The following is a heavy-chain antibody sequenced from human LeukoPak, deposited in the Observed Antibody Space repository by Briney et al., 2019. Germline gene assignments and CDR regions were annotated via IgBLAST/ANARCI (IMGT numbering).Heavy chain of an antibody. D-gene: IGHD3-22*01. V-gene: IGHV1-69*01. CDR2: IIPIFGTA. J-gene: IGHJ5*02. Sequence: GSSVKVSCKASGGTFSSYAISWVRQAPGQGLEWMGGIIPIFGTANYAQKFQGRVTITADESTSTAYMELSSLRYEDTAVYYCARISSGYNNWFDPWGQGTLVTVSS. CDR3: ARISSGYNNWFDP. CDR1: GGTFSSYA.